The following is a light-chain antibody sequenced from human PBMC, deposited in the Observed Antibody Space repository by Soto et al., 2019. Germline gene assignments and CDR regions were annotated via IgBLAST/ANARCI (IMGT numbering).Light chain of an antibody. J-gene: IGKJ4*01. CDR1: QSGSSN. V-gene: IGKV3-15*01. CDR3: QQYNKWPLT. Sequence: EIVMTQSPATLSVSPGERATLSCRASQSGSSNLAWYQQKPGQAPRLFIYGASIRATGIPARFSGSGSGTEFALTISSLQSEDFAVYYCQQYNKWPLTFGGGTKVEIK. CDR2: GAS.